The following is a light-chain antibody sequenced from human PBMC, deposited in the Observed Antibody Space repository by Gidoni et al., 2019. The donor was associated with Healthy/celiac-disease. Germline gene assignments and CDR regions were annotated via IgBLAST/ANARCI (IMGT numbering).Light chain of an antibody. CDR1: QSISSY. Sequence: IQMTQSPSSLSASVGDRVTITCRASQSISSYLNWYQQKPGKAPKLLIYAASSLQSGVPSRFSGSGSGTDFTLTISSLQPEDFATYYCQQSYSTPLTFXQXTKVXIK. CDR3: QQSYSTPLT. CDR2: AAS. J-gene: IGKJ1*01. V-gene: IGKV1-39*01.